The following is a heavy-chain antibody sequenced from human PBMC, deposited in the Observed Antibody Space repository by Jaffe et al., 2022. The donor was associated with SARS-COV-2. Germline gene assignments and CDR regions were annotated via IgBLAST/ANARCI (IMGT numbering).Heavy chain of an antibody. J-gene: IGHJ6*02. CDR3: ARDSLTNLVVVITNYGMDV. CDR1: GFTFSSYW. Sequence: EVQLVESGGGLVQPGGFLRLSCAASGFTFSSYWMIWVRQAPGKGLEWVANIKQDGSEKYYVDSVKGRFTISRDNAKNSLYLQMNSLRAEDTAVYYCARDSLTNLVVVITNYGMDVWGQGTTVTVSS. V-gene: IGHV3-7*03. CDR2: IKQDGSEK. D-gene: IGHD3-22*01.